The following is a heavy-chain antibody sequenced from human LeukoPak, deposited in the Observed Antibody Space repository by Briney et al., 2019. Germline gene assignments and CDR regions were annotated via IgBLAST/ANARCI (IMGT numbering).Heavy chain of an antibody. CDR3: ARVLSDSSGYNFEY. J-gene: IGHJ4*02. Sequence: KASETLSLTCTVSGGSISSSYSYWGWIRQPPGKGLEWIGNIYYSGSTYYNPSLKSRVTISVDTSKNHFSLNLNSLTAADTAIYYCARVLSDSSGYNFEYWGQGTLVTVSS. V-gene: IGHV4-39*02. CDR1: GGSISSSYSY. D-gene: IGHD5-18*01. CDR2: IYYSGST.